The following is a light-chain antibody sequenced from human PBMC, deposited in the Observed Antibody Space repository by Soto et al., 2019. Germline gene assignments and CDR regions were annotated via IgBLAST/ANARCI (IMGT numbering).Light chain of an antibody. V-gene: IGKV1-5*01. CDR2: DAS. CDR1: QSISTW. Sequence: DIQMTQSPSTLSASVGDRVTITCRASQSISTWLAWYQQKPGKAPKLLIYDASSLESGVPLRFSGSGSGTEFTLAISRLQHDDFATYYCQQYNSYSWTFGQGTKVEIK. CDR3: QQYNSYSWT. J-gene: IGKJ1*01.